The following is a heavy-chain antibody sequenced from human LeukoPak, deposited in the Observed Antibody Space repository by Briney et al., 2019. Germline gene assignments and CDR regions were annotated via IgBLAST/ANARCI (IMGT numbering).Heavy chain of an antibody. CDR3: AKGSGSGWYGWFDP. CDR1: GFSFRSYA. D-gene: IGHD6-19*01. V-gene: IGHV3-23*01. CDR2: IRDSGSST. Sequence: PGGSLRLSCAASGFSFRSYAMNWVRQAPGKGLDWFSFIRDSGSSTYYGDSGKGRFTISRDNSQNTLYLQMNSLTVEDTALYYCAKGSGSGWYGWFDPWGQGTLVTVSS. J-gene: IGHJ5*02.